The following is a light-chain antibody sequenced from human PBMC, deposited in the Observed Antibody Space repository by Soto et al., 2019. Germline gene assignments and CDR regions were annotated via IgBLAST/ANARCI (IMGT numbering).Light chain of an antibody. Sequence: IWMTQSPSLLSASTGDRVTISCRMSQGISSYLAWYQQKPGKAPELLIYAASNLLTGVPSRFSGSGSGTEFTLTISSLQPDDFATYYCQQYNNYWTFGQGTKVDIK. V-gene: IGKV1D-8*03. CDR3: QQYNNYWT. CDR2: AAS. CDR1: QGISSY. J-gene: IGKJ1*01.